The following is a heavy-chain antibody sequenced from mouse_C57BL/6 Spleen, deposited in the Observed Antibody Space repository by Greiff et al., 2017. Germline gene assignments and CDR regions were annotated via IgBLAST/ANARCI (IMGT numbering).Heavy chain of an antibody. CDR1: GFSFNTYA. CDR3: VSGYGGFAY. D-gene: IGHD1-2*01. J-gene: IGHJ3*01. CDR2: IRSKSNNYAT. Sequence: DAGGGLVQPKGSLKLSCAASGFSFNTYAMNWVRQAPGKGLEWVARIRSKSNNYATYYADSVKDRFTISRDDSESMLYLQMNNLRTEDTAMYYCVSGYGGFAYWGQGTLVTVSA. V-gene: IGHV10-1*01.